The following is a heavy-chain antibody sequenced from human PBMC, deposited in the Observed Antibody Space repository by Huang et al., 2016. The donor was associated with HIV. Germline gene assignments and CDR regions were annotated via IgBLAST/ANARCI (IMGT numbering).Heavy chain of an antibody. CDR1: GYTFTNYD. CDR3: ARSAYGDLDY. D-gene: IGHD4-17*01. CDR2: SNPNTWKT. Sequence: QVHLVQSGAEVKKPGASVKVSCKASGYTFTNYDINWVRQAPGRGLEWMGLSNPNTWKTGFAQTFQGRVTITRKTSITTAYMELTSLTSEDTAGYYCARSAYGDLDYWGLGTLVIVSS. V-gene: IGHV1-8*02. J-gene: IGHJ4*02.